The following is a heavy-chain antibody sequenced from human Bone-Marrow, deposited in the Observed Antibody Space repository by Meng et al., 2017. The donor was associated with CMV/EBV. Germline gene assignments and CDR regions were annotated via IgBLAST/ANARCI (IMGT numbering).Heavy chain of an antibody. CDR3: TTDMAETITNVGGVITYFDN. Sequence: GESLKISCAASGFTFSSAWMSWVRQVPGKGLEWVGRIESYSDGGTTEYAAPVKGRFTISRDDSKKRLFLHMNSLKTEDTAVYYCTTDMAETITNVGGVITYFDNWGQGTLVTVYS. J-gene: IGHJ4*02. V-gene: IGHV3-15*04. CDR1: GFTFSSAW. CDR2: IESYSDGGTT. D-gene: IGHD3-3*01.